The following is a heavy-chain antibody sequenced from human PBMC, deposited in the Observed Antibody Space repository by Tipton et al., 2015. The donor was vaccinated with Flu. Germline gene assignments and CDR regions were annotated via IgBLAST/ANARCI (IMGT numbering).Heavy chain of an antibody. CDR3: ARGYDILTDGGGYFDY. CDR2: IWYDGSNK. J-gene: IGHJ4*02. V-gene: IGHV3-33*01. CDR1: GFIFSSYA. D-gene: IGHD3-9*01. Sequence: SLRLSCAASGFIFSSYAMHWVRQAPGKGLEWVAGIWYDGSNKYYADSVKGRFTISRDNSKNTLYLQMNSLRAEDTAVYYCARGYDILTDGGGYFDYWGQGTLVTVSS.